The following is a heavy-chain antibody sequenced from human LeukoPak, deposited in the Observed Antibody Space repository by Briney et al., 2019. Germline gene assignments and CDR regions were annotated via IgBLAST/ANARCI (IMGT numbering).Heavy chain of an antibody. D-gene: IGHD2-2*01. CDR2: ISYDGSNK. V-gene: IGHV3-30-3*01. J-gene: IGHJ4*02. CDR3: ARDGEGYCSSTSCDGPGDY. Sequence: PGRSLRLSCAASGFTFSSYAMHWVRQAPGKGLEWVAVISYDGSNKYYADSVKGRFTISRDNSKNTLYLQMNSLRAEDTAVYYCARDGEGYCSSTSCDGPGDYWGQGTLVTVSS. CDR1: GFTFSSYA.